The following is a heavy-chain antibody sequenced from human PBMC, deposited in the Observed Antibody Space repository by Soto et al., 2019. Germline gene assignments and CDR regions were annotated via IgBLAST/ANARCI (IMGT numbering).Heavy chain of an antibody. D-gene: IGHD2-2*02. CDR2: IIPIFGTA. V-gene: IGHV1-69*01. Sequence: QVQLVQSGAEVKKPGSSVKVSCKASGGTFSSYAISWVRQAPGQGLEWMGGIIPIFGTANYAQKFQGRVTITADESTSTADMELSSLRCEDTAVYYCARDGVWGYCSSTSCYTGVWFDPWGQGTLVTVSS. CDR1: GGTFSSYA. J-gene: IGHJ5*02. CDR3: ARDGVWGYCSSTSCYTGVWFDP.